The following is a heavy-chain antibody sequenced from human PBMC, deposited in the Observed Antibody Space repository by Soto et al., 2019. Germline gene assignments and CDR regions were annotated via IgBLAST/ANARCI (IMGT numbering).Heavy chain of an antibody. CDR1: GFTFSSYS. D-gene: IGHD2-15*01. V-gene: IGHV3-21*01. J-gene: IGHJ6*02. Sequence: GGSLRLSCAASGFTFSSYSMNWVRQAPGKGLEWVSSISSSSSYIYYADSGKGRFTISRDNAKNSLYLQMNSLRAEDTAVYYCARDMLLPSKGYYGFYYYYGMDVWGQGTTVTVS. CDR3: ARDMLLPSKGYYGFYYYYGMDV. CDR2: ISSSSSYI.